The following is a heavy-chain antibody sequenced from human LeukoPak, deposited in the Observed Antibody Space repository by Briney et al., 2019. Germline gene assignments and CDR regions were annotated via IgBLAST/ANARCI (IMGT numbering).Heavy chain of an antibody. Sequence: SETLSLTCTVSGNSFGDYYWSWIRQPAGKGLEWIGRIYTSGSTTYNPSLKSRVTMSVDASKSQFSLNLMSVTAADTAVYYCTRDTGTTGEVKFDPWGQGTLVTVSS. CDR1: GNSFGDYY. J-gene: IGHJ5*02. CDR2: IYTSGST. D-gene: IGHD4-17*01. CDR3: TRDTGTTGEVKFDP. V-gene: IGHV4-4*07.